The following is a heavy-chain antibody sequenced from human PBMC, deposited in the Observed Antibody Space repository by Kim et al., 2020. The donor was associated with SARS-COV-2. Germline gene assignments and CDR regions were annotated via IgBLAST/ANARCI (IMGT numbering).Heavy chain of an antibody. V-gene: IGHV3-30*04. CDR1: GFTFSSYA. Sequence: GGSLRLSCAASGFTFSSYAMHWVRQAPGKGLEWVAVISYDGSNKYYADSVKGRFTISRDNSKNTLYLQMNSLRAEDTAVYYCARDLHYYGSGSYYSNWF. CDR2: ISYDGSNK. J-gene: IGHJ5*01. D-gene: IGHD3-10*01. CDR3: ARDLHYYGSGSYYSNWF.